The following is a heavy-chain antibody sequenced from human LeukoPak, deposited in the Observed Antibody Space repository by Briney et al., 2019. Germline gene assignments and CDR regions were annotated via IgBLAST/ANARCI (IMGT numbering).Heavy chain of an antibody. J-gene: IGHJ4*02. CDR2: INHSGST. CDR3: ARVIWNGADY. CDR1: GGSFSGYY. Sequence: PSETLSLTCAVYGGSFSGYYWGWIRQPPGKGLEWIGEINHSGSTNYNPSLKSRVTISVDTSKNQFSLKLSSVTAADTAVYYCARVIWNGADYWGQGTLVTVSS. D-gene: IGHD1-1*01. V-gene: IGHV4-34*01.